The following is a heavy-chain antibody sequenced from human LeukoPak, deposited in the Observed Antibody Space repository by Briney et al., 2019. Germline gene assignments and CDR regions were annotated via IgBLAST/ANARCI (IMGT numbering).Heavy chain of an antibody. CDR3: ARGTYYDSSGDYAFDI. V-gene: IGHV1-2*02. CDR2: INPHSGGT. Sequence: ASVKVSCKASGYTFTGYYIHWARQAPGQGLEWMGWINPHSGGTNYAQKFQGRVTMTRDTSISTAYMELSRLRSDDTAVYYCARGTYYDSSGDYAFDIWGQGTMVTVSS. J-gene: IGHJ3*02. CDR1: GYTFTGYY. D-gene: IGHD3-22*01.